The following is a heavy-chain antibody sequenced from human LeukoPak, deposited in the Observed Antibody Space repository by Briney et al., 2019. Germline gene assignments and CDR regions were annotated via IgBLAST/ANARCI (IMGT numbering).Heavy chain of an antibody. D-gene: IGHD2-2*01. Sequence: GGSLRLSCAASGFTFSSYSMNWVRQAPGKGLEWVSYISSSSSTIYYADSVKGRFTISRDNAKNSLYLQMNSLRAEDTAVYYCARDRVVVPAATGYYGMDVWGQGTTVTVSS. CDR3: ARDRVVVPAATGYYGMDV. J-gene: IGHJ6*02. CDR2: ISSSSSTI. V-gene: IGHV3-48*01. CDR1: GFTFSSYS.